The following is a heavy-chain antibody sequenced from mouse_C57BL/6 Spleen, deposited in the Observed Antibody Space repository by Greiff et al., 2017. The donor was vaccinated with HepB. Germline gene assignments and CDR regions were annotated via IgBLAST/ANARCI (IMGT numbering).Heavy chain of an antibody. J-gene: IGHJ1*03. CDR3: GLYYYGSSYWYFDV. CDR2: IDPNSGGT. Sequence: QVHVKQPGAELVKPGASVKLSCKASGYTFTSYWMHWVKQRPGRGLEWIGRIDPNSGGTKYNEKFKSKATLTVDKPSSTAYMQLSSLTSEDSAVYYCGLYYYGSSYWYFDVWGTGTTVTVSS. V-gene: IGHV1-72*01. D-gene: IGHD1-1*01. CDR1: GYTFTSYW.